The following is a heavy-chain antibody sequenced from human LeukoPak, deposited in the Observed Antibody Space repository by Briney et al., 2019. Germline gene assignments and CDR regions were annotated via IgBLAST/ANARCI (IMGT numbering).Heavy chain of an antibody. Sequence: PSETLSLTCTVSGGSIISTIYYWGWIRQSPGKGLDWIGSISYSGSSFCKPSLKSRVTIAVDTSKNQFSLRLSSVTAADTAVYYCARISSSNWYNERGALDVWGQGTMVTVSS. CDR1: GGSIISTIYY. CDR2: ISYSGSS. V-gene: IGHV4-39*07. CDR3: ARISSSNWYNERGALDV. J-gene: IGHJ3*01. D-gene: IGHD6-13*01.